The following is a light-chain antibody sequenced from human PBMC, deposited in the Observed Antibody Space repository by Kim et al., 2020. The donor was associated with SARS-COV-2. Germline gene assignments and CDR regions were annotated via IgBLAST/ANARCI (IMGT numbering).Light chain of an antibody. Sequence: NITCTLSRGHRSCNNEYHQQHPGKGPRYWVKLNSDGSHSNGAAIPDPFTGPSSGAERYLTISSLQSEDEGDYYCQTWGTQGVFGGGTQLTVL. J-gene: IGLJ2*01. V-gene: IGLV4-69*01. CDR2: LNSDGSH. CDR1: RGHRSCN. CDR3: QTWGTQGV.